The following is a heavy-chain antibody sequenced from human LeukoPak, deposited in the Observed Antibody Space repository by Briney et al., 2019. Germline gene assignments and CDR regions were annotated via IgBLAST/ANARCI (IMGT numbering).Heavy chain of an antibody. CDR3: ARAGGGDYGYFDY. CDR1: GFSFSSYA. D-gene: IGHD4-17*01. Sequence: GGSLKLSCAASGFSFSSYAMSWVRQAPGKELEWVSSISGSGDNTYYAESVKGRFTISRDNSKNTLYLQMNSLRAEDTAVYYCARAGGGDYGYFDYWGQGTLVTVSS. J-gene: IGHJ4*02. CDR2: ISGSGDNT. V-gene: IGHV3-23*01.